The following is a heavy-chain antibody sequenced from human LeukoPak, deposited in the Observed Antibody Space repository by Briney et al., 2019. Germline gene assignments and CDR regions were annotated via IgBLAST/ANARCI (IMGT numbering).Heavy chain of an antibody. D-gene: IGHD6-13*01. J-gene: IGHJ4*02. Sequence: GGSLRLSCAASRFTFSSYAMSWVRQAPGKGLEWVSAISGSSGSTYYADSVKGRFTISRDNSKNTLYLQVNSLRAEDTAVYYCAKNGAAPKVYYFDYWGQGNLVTVSS. CDR3: AKNGAAPKVYYFDY. CDR2: ISGSSGST. V-gene: IGHV3-23*01. CDR1: RFTFSSYA.